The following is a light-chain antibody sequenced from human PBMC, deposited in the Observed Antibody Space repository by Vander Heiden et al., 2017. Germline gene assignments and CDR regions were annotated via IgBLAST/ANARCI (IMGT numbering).Light chain of an antibody. J-gene: IGLJ3*02. Sequence: QSVLTHPPSASGTTGQRVTISCSGSSSNIGSNTVNWYQQLPGTAPKLLIYNNNEGPSGVPDRFSGSKSGTSASLAISGLQSEDEADYYCAAWDDRLNGPVFGGGTKLTVL. V-gene: IGLV1-44*01. CDR3: AAWDDRLNGPV. CDR1: SSNIGSNT. CDR2: NNN.